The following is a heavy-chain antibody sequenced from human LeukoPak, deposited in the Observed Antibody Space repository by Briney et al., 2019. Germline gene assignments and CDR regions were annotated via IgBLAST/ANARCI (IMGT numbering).Heavy chain of an antibody. V-gene: IGHV3-20*04. CDR1: GFTFDDYA. D-gene: IGHD5-18*01. J-gene: IGHJ6*03. CDR2: INWNGRIT. CDR3: ARGSVQLWLRDTYYYMDV. Sequence: GESLRLSCAASGFTFDDYAMNWVRQVPGRGLEWVSGINWNGRITEYADSVKDRFTISIQNTKNSLYLYMNNLGGEDTALYFCARGSVQLWLRDTYYYMDVWGKGTTVTVSS.